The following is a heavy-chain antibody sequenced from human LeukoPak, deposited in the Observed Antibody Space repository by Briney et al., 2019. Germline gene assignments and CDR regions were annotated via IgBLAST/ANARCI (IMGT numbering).Heavy chain of an antibody. Sequence: GXSLRLSCAASGFTFDDYAMHWVRQAPGKGLEWVSLISGDGGSTYYADSVKGRFTISRDNSKNSLYLQMNSLRTEDTALYYCAKEDIVVVPAATGTYYYYYYMDVWGKGTTVTVSS. CDR1: GFTFDDYA. CDR3: AKEDIVVVPAATGTYYYYYYMDV. V-gene: IGHV3-43*02. D-gene: IGHD2-2*01. J-gene: IGHJ6*03. CDR2: ISGDGGST.